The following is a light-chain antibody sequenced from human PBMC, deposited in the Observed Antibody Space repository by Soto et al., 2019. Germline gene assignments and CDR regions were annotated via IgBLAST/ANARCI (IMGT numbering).Light chain of an antibody. J-gene: IGKJ1*01. CDR1: QSISNL. CDR3: QQYSSYPWT. Sequence: DIQMTHSPSTLSASVGDRVTITCRASQSISNLLALCQQKPWKAPKLLIYDASSLESGVPSRFSGSGSGTEFTLTISSLQPDDFATDYCQQYSSYPWTFGQGTKVDIK. CDR2: DAS. V-gene: IGKV1-5*01.